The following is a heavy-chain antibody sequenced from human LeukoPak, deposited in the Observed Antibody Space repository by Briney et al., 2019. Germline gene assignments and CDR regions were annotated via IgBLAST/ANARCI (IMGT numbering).Heavy chain of an antibody. J-gene: IGHJ4*02. CDR1: GGSISSYY. Sequence: PSETLSLTCTVSGGSISSYYWSWIRQPPGKGLEWIGYIYYSGSTNYNPSLKSRVTISVDTSNNQFSLKLSSVTAADTAVYYCARRGILTGYYFFDYWGQGTLVTVSS. CDR2: IYYSGST. D-gene: IGHD3-9*01. CDR3: ARRGILTGYYFFDY. V-gene: IGHV4-59*08.